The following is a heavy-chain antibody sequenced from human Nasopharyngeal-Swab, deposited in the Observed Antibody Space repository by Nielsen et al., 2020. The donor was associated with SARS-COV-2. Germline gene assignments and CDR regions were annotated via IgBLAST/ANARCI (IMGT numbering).Heavy chain of an antibody. Sequence: GESLKISCVASGFTFSSYPMHWVRQAPGKGLEWVAVISYDGSNKHYVDSVKGRFTISRDNSKNTLYLQMNSLRPEDTAVYYCARVWQMGELVGGLAYWGQGTLVTVSS. D-gene: IGHD1-26*01. CDR1: GFTFSSYP. CDR2: ISYDGSNK. J-gene: IGHJ4*02. V-gene: IGHV3-30-3*01. CDR3: ARVWQMGELVGGLAY.